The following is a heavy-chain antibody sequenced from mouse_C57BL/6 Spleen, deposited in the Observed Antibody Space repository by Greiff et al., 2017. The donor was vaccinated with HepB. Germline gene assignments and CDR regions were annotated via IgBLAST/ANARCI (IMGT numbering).Heavy chain of an antibody. CDR1: GYTFTDYY. CDR2: INPNNGGT. D-gene: IGHD3-2*02. Sequence: EVQLQQSGPELVKPGASVKISCKASGYTFTDYYMNWVKQSHGKSLEWIGDINPNNGGTSYNQKFKGKATLTVDKSSSTAYMELRSLTSEDSAVYYCARWEQLRPSYYYAMDYWGQGTSVTVSS. V-gene: IGHV1-26*01. J-gene: IGHJ4*01. CDR3: ARWEQLRPSYYYAMDY.